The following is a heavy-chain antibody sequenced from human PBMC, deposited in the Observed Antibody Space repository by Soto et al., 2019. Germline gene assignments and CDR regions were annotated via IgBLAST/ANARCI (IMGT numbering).Heavy chain of an antibody. D-gene: IGHD4-17*01. Sequence: QVQLQESGPGLLKPSETLSLTCSVSGGSVSDKTYYWSWIRQPPGKRLEWIGYVYYSGTTSYNPSPKSRVTISVDLSKNRFSLRLSSVTTADTALYYCARTTAVPNTLRSRYFFDYWGQGTLVTVSS. CDR2: VYYSGTT. CDR3: ARTTAVPNTLRSRYFFDY. V-gene: IGHV4-61*01. J-gene: IGHJ4*02. CDR1: GGSVSDKTYY.